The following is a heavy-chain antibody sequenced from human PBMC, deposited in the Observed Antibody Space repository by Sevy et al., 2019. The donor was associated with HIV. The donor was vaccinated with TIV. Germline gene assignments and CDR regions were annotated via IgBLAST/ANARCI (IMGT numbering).Heavy chain of an antibody. J-gene: IGHJ4*02. Sequence: ASVKVSCKASGYIFSDYSIYWVRQAPGQGLEWMGWINHASGATVSGQKFQGRVAMTSDTSINTAYMELYRLTSDDTAVYHSARGGSDGNYWGQGSLVTVSS. CDR3: ARGGSDGNY. CDR1: GYIFSDYS. CDR2: INHASGAT. V-gene: IGHV1-2*02. D-gene: IGHD5-12*01.